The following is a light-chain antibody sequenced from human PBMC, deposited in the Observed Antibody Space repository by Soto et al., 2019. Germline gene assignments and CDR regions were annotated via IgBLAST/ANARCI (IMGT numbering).Light chain of an antibody. V-gene: IGKV3-11*01. Sequence: VVLTQSPATLSLSPGERATLSCRTSLSVSVYLDWYQQKPGRAPRLLISDASNRATGIPARFSGSGSGTDFTLTISSLEPEDFAVYYCHQRQYWPPITFGQGTRLEIK. CDR2: DAS. J-gene: IGKJ5*01. CDR3: HQRQYWPPIT. CDR1: LSVSVY.